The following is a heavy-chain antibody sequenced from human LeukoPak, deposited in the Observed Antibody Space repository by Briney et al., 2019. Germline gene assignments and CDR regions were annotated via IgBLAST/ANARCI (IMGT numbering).Heavy chain of an antibody. CDR2: IKQDGSEK. Sequence: PGGSLRLSCAASGFTFSSYWMSWVRQAPGKGLEWVANIKQDGSEKYYVDSVKVRFTISRDNAKNSLYLQMNSLRAEDTAVYYCARAMADFWSGYAFDYWGQGTLVTVSS. CDR3: ARAMADFWSGYAFDY. V-gene: IGHV3-7*01. CDR1: GFTFSSYW. D-gene: IGHD3-3*01. J-gene: IGHJ4*02.